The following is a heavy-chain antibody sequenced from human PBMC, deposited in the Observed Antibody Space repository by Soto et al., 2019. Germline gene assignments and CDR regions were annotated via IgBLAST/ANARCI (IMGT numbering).Heavy chain of an antibody. CDR1: GASIGSGGYY. CDR2: IYYSGST. CDR3: ERSSEIYFDS. V-gene: IGHV4-31*03. Sequence: SETLSLTCTVSGASIGSGGYYWSWIRQHPEKGLEWIGYIYYSGSTHYNPSLRGRLAFSVDTSKNQFSLKLNSVSAADTAIYYSERSSEIYFDSWGQGALVPGSP. J-gene: IGHJ4*02. D-gene: IGHD3-3*01.